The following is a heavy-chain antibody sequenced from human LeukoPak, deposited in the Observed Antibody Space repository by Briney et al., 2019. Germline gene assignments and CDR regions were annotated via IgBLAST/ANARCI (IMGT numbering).Heavy chain of an antibody. CDR3: ARDSPITMIVVGFDP. J-gene: IGHJ5*02. V-gene: IGHV3-48*04. CDR2: ISSSSSTI. D-gene: IGHD3-22*01. Sequence: PGGSLRLSCAASGFTFSSYSMNWVRQAPGKGLEWVSYISSSSSTIYYADSVKGRFTISRDNAKNSLYLQMNSLRAEDTAVYYCARDSPITMIVVGFDPWGQGTLVTVSS. CDR1: GFTFSSYS.